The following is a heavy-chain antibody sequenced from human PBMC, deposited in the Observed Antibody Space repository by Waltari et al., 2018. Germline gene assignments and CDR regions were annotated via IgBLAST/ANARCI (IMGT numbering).Heavy chain of an antibody. CDR2: IYSGGST. CDR1: GFTVSSNY. Sequence: EVQLVESGGGLIQPGGSLRLSCAASGFTVSSNYMSWVRQAPGKGLEWVSVIYSGGSTYYVDSVKGRFTISRDNSKNTLYLQMNSLRAEDTAVYYCASSREYYYYGMDVWGQGTTVTVSS. J-gene: IGHJ6*02. D-gene: IGHD1-26*01. CDR3: ASSREYYYYGMDV. V-gene: IGHV3-53*01.